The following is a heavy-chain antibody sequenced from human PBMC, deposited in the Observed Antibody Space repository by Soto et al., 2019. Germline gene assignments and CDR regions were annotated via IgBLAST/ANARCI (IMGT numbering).Heavy chain of an antibody. J-gene: IGHJ6*04. CDR2: IKGDGSER. Sequence: PGKGLEWVANIKGDGSERYYVDSVKGRFTISRDNAKDSLYLQMNSLRAEDSVVNYCASNGYNYLILEFWGKGISVTVSS. D-gene: IGHD5-12*01. V-gene: IGHV3-7*01. CDR3: ASNGYNYLILEF.